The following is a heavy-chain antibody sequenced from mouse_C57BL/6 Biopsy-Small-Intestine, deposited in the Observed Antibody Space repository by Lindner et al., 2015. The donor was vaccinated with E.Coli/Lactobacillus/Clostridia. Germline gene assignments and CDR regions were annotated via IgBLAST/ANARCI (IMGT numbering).Heavy chain of an antibody. V-gene: IGHV1-82*01. D-gene: IGHD2-3*01. CDR3: ARSLYDGYSYAMDY. CDR2: IYPGDGDT. Sequence: VQLQESGPELVKPGASVKISCKASGYAFSSSWMNWVKQRPGKGLEWIGRIYPGDGDTNYNGKFKGKATLTADKSSSTAYMQLSNLTSEDSAVYFCARSLYDGYSYAMDYWGQGTSVTVSS. J-gene: IGHJ4*01. CDR1: GYAFSSSW.